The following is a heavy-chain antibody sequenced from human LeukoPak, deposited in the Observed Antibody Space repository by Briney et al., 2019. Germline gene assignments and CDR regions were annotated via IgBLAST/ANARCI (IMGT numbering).Heavy chain of an antibody. J-gene: IGHJ3*02. Sequence: SETLSLTCTVSGGSISSYYWNWVRQPPGKGLEWIGYIYYSGSPSYNPSLKSRVTISVDTSKNQFSLKLSSVTAADTAVYYCARGEAFDIWGQGTMVTVSS. CDR3: ARGEAFDI. V-gene: IGHV4-59*01. CDR2: IYYSGSP. CDR1: GGSISSYY.